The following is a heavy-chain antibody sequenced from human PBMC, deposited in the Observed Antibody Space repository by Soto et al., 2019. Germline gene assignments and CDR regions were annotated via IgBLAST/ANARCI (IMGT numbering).Heavy chain of an antibody. CDR2: SNSDGSST. CDR3: VRTSLVVAAATREDY. V-gene: IGHV3-74*01. Sequence: EVQLVESGGGLVQPGGSLRLSCAASGFTFSSYWMHWVRQAPGKGLVWVSRSNSDGSSTSYADSVKGRFTISRDNAKNTLYLQMNSLRADDTAVYYCVRTSLVVAAATREDYWGQGTLVTVSS. CDR1: GFTFSSYW. J-gene: IGHJ4*02. D-gene: IGHD2-15*01.